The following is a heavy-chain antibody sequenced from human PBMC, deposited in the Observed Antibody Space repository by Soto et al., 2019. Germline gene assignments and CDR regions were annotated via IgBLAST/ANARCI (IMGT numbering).Heavy chain of an antibody. J-gene: IGHJ2*01. CDR3: ARVAAGLRSWYFDL. Sequence: QVQLVQSGAEVKKPGSSVKVSCKASGGTFSSYTISWVRQAPGQGLEWMGRIIPILGIANYAQKFQGRVTITADKYXSTAYMELSSLRSEDTAVYYCARVAAGLRSWYFDLWGRGTLVTVSS. CDR1: GGTFSSYT. CDR2: IIPILGIA. V-gene: IGHV1-69*02. D-gene: IGHD4-17*01.